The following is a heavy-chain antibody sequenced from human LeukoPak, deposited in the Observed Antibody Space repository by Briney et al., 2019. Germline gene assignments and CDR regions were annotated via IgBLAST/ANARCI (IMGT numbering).Heavy chain of an antibody. D-gene: IGHD3-16*02. V-gene: IGHV1-18*01. Sequence: GASVKVSCKASGYTFTSYGISWVRQAPGQGLEWMGWISAYNGNTNYAQKLQGRVTMTTDTSTSTAYMELRSLRSDDTAVYYCARENYDYVWGSYRYDNWGQGTLVTVSS. J-gene: IGHJ4*02. CDR1: GYTFTSYG. CDR2: ISAYNGNT. CDR3: ARENYDYVWGSYRYDN.